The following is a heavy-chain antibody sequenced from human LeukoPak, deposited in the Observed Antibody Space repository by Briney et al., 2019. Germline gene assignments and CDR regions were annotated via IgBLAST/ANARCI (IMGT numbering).Heavy chain of an antibody. CDR1: GDSISTSSSY. CDR3: VRFYSLNWFDP. V-gene: IGHV4-39*07. J-gene: IGHJ5*02. CDR2: IYSTGST. D-gene: IGHD1-26*01. Sequence: AETLSLTCAVSGDSISTSSSYWGWIRQPPGKGLEWLVRIYSTGSTHYSRSLRTRLALSIDTSKNQFSLRMHSVTAADTAMYYCVRFYSLNWFDPWGQGTPVTVSS.